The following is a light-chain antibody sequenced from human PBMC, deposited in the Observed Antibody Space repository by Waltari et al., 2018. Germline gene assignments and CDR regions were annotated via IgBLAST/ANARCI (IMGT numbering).Light chain of an antibody. V-gene: IGKV3-15*01. Sequence: DILMTQSPAALSVSPGERATFSCRASQSISSNLAWYQQKPGQAPRLLIFDASTRATGVPARFRGSGSGTEFTLTISSLQSEDSAIYYCQQYNRWPPLTFGGGTKVESK. J-gene: IGKJ4*01. CDR3: QQYNRWPPLT. CDR2: DAS. CDR1: QSISSN.